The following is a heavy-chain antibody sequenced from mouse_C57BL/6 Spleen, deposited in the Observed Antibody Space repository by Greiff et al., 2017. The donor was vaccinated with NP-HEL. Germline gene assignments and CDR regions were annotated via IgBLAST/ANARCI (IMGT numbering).Heavy chain of an antibody. V-gene: IGHV5-9*01. J-gene: IGHJ3*01. D-gene: IGHD1-1*01. Sequence: EVMLVESGGGLVKPGGSLKLSCAASGFTFSSYTMSWVRQTPEKRLEWVATISGGGGNTYYPDSVKGRFTISRDNAKNTLYLQMSSLRSEDTALYYCERHATVDLFAYWGQGTLVTVSA. CDR2: ISGGGGNT. CDR1: GFTFSSYT. CDR3: ERHATVDLFAY.